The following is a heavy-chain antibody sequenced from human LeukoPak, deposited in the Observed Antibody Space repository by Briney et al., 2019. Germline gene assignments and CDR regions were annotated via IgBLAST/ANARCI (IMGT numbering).Heavy chain of an antibody. CDR1: GGSISSYY. CDR3: AREGGYSSSDFDY. Sequence: SGTPSLTCCGPGGSISSYYGRRIPQPAGEGLEWIGRIYTSGGTNNNPSLKSRVTMSVDTSKNQFSLELSSVSAAVMAVYYCAREGGYSSSDFDYWGQGSLVTVSS. V-gene: IGHV4-4*07. D-gene: IGHD6-13*01. CDR2: IYTSGGT. J-gene: IGHJ4*02.